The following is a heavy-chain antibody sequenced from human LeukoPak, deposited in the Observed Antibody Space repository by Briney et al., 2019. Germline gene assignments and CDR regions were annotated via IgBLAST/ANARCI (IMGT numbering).Heavy chain of an antibody. D-gene: IGHD4-17*01. CDR1: GFTFSSYW. CDR3: ARDDYGDYVGGMDV. V-gene: IGHV3-7*01. CDR2: IKQDGSEK. J-gene: IGHJ6*02. Sequence: PGGSLRLSCAASGFTFSSYWMSWVRQAPGKGLEWVANIKQDGSEKYYVDSVKGRFTISRDNAKNSLYLQMNSLRAEDTAVYYCARDDYGDYVGGMDVWGQGTTVTVSS.